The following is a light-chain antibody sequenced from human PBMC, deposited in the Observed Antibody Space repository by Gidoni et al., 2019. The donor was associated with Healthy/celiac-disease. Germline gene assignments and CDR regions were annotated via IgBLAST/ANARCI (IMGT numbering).Light chain of an antibody. CDR3: QQYGSSPPWT. CDR2: GAS. V-gene: IGKV3-20*01. Sequence: EIVLTQSPGTLSLSPGEKATLSCSARQSVSSSYFAWYQQKPGQAPRLLIYGASSRATGIPDRFSGSGAGTDFTLTISRLEPEDFAVYYCQQYGSSPPWTFGQGTKVEIK. CDR1: QSVSSSY. J-gene: IGKJ1*01.